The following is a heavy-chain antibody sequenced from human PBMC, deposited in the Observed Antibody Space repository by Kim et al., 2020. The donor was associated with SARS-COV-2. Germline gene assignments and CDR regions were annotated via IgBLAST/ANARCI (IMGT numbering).Heavy chain of an antibody. CDR2: INHSGSA. CDR3: AGWAVRRGLAVACTDD. D-gene: IGHD6-19*01. V-gene: IGHV4-34*01. Sequence: SETLSLTCAVLGGPFNDYYWTWIRQSPGKGLEWLGEINHSGSAKYNPSLKSRVTLSVDTSKKQFSLTLTSVPAADTGVYYCAGWAVRRGLAVACTDDWG. J-gene: IGHJ6*02. CDR1: GGPFNDYY.